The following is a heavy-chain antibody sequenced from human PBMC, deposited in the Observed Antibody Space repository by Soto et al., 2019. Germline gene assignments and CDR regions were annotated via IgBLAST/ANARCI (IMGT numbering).Heavy chain of an antibody. J-gene: IGHJ4*02. D-gene: IGHD3-10*01. CDR1: GFTFSSYA. CDR2: ISYDGSNK. CDR3: ARPNYYGSGSHFVF. Sequence: QVQLVESGGGVVQPGRSLRLSCAASGFTFSSYAMHWVRQAPGKGLERVAVISYDGSNKYYADSVKGRFTISRDNSKNTLYLQMNSLRAEDTAVYYCARPNYYGSGSHFVFWGQGTLVTVSS. V-gene: IGHV3-30-3*01.